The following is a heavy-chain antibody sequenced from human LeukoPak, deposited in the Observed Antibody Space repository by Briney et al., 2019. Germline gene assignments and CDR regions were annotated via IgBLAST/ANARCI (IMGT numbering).Heavy chain of an antibody. CDR2: IYYSRST. CDR3: ASSDVVVVAAFGY. D-gene: IGHD2-15*01. J-gene: IGHJ4*02. CDR1: GDSISSSSYY. V-gene: IGHV4-39*01. Sequence: SETLSLTCTVSGDSISSSSYYWGWIRQPPGKGLDWIGSIYYSRSTYYNPSLKSRVTISVDTSKNQFSLRLISVTAADTAVYYCASSDVVVVAAFGYWGQGTLVTVSS.